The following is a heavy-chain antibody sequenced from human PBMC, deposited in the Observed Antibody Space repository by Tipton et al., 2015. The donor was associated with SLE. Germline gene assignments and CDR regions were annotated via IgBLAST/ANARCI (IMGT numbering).Heavy chain of an antibody. CDR2: INHSGST. CDR1: GGSFSGYY. Sequence: TLSLTCAVYGGSFSGYYWSWIRQPPGKGLEWIGEINHSGSTNYNPSLKSRVTISVDTSKNQFFLKLSSVTAADTAVYYCARASPGVWCFDLWGRGSLVTVSS. CDR3: ARASPGVWCFDL. J-gene: IGHJ2*01. V-gene: IGHV4-34*01. D-gene: IGHD2-8*01.